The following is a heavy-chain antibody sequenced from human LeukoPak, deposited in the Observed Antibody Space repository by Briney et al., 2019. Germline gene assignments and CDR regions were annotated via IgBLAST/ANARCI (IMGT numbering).Heavy chain of an antibody. V-gene: IGHV4-34*01. J-gene: IGHJ4*02. CDR2: ISHSGNT. Sequence: SETLSLTCAVYVGSFSGYYWTWIRQPPGKGLEWIGEISHSGNTNYNPSLKSRVTMSVDTSKNQFSLKLRSVTAADRAVYYCARARGAEAIDYWGRGTPVTVSS. CDR3: ARARGAEAIDY. CDR1: VGSFSGYY. D-gene: IGHD3-10*01.